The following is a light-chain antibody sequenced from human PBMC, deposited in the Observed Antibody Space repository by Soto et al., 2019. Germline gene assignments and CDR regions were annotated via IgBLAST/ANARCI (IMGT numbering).Light chain of an antibody. V-gene: IGLV2-8*01. Sequence: QSALTQPASVSGSPGQSVTISCTGTKNDIGVYDFVSWYQHHPGKAPRLIIYEVVQRPSGVPDRFSGSKSGNTASLTVSGLQAADEADYFCKSYAGSNTYVFGSGT. CDR2: EVV. CDR3: KSYAGSNTYV. CDR1: KNDIGVYDF. J-gene: IGLJ1*01.